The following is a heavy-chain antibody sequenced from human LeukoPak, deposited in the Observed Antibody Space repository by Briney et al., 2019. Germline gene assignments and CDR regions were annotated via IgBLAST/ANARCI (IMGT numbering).Heavy chain of an antibody. CDR1: GFTFSSYS. Sequence: GGSLRLSCAASGFTFSSYSMHWVRQGPGKGLEWVALISYDGSNKYYADSVKGRFTISRDNPKNTLYLQMTGLRAEDTAVYYCARESPHSSWTYYFDFWGQGTLVTVSS. V-gene: IGHV3-30-3*01. J-gene: IGHJ4*02. CDR3: ARESPHSSWTYYFDF. D-gene: IGHD3/OR15-3a*01. CDR2: ISYDGSNK.